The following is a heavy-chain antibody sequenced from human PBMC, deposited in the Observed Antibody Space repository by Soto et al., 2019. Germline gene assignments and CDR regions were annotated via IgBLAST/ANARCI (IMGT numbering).Heavy chain of an antibody. CDR2: IYYSGST. Sequence: QVQLQESGPGLVKPSQTLSLTCTVSGGSISSGGYYWSWIRQHPGKGLEWIGYIYYSGSTYYNPSLKSRVTISVDTSKNQSSLKLSSVTAADTAVYYCARVHVVVTAIGLDYFDYWGQGTLVTVSS. CDR3: ARVHVVVTAIGLDYFDY. CDR1: GGSISSGGYY. V-gene: IGHV4-31*03. J-gene: IGHJ4*02. D-gene: IGHD2-21*02.